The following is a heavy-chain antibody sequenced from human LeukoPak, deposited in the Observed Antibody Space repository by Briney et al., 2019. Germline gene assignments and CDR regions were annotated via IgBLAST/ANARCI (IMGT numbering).Heavy chain of an antibody. J-gene: IGHJ6*02. V-gene: IGHV1-8*02. CDR2: MNPNSGNT. CDR3: ARGRGRRVNYYGMDV. D-gene: IGHD3-10*01. CDR1: GYTFTGYY. Sequence: PWASVKVSCKASGYTFTGYYMHWVRQAPGQGLEWMGWMNPNSGNTGYAQKFQGRVTMTRNTSISTAYMELSSLRSEDTAVYYCARGRGRRVNYYGMDVWGQGTTVTVSS.